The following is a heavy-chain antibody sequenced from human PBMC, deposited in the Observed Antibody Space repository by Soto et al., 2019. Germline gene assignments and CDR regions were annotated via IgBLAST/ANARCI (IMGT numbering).Heavy chain of an antibody. D-gene: IGHD6-13*01. Sequence: PSEALSLTCTVSGGSIISGGYYWSLIRQHPGKGLEWIGYIYYSGSTYYNPSLKSRVTISVDTSKNQFSLKLSSVTAADTAVYYCARDLQDSRLFYGMDVWGQGTTVTVSS. CDR3: ARDLQDSRLFYGMDV. J-gene: IGHJ6*02. CDR2: IYYSGST. V-gene: IGHV4-31*03. CDR1: GGSIISGGYY.